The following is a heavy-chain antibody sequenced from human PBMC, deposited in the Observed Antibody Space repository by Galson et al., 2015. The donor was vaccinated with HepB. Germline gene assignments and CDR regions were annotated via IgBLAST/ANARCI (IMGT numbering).Heavy chain of an antibody. CDR3: ARDAGPHSSGYYCDY. CDR2: INPSGGST. D-gene: IGHD3-22*01. J-gene: IGHJ4*02. V-gene: IGHV1-46*03. CDR1: GYTFTSYY. Sequence: SVKVSCKASGYTFTSYYMHWVRQAPGQGLEWMGIINPSGGSTSYAQKFQGRVTMTRDTSTSTVYMELSSLRSEDTAVYYCARDAGPHSSGYYCDYWGQGTLVTVSS.